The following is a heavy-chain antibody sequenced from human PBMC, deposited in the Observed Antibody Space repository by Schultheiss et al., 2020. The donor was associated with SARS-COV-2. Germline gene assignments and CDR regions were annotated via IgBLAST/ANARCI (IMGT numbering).Heavy chain of an antibody. CDR3: ARGIVVVPAARRYYYYMDV. CDR1: GGSISSYY. V-gene: IGHV4-59*05. Sequence: SETLSLTCTVSGGSISSYYWSWIRQPAGKGLEWIGRIYYSGSTYYNPSLKSRVTISVDTSKNQFSLKLSSVTAADTAVYYCARGIVVVPAARRYYYYMDVWGKGTTVTVSS. J-gene: IGHJ6*03. CDR2: IYYSGST. D-gene: IGHD2-2*01.